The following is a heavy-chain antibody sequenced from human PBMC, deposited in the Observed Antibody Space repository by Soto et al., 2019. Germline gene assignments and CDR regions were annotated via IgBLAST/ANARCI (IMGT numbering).Heavy chain of an antibody. V-gene: IGHV1-18*04. CDR2: ISPYTYNT. D-gene: IGHD2-21*01. CDR1: GYTFTSYG. Sequence: QVQLVQSGAEVKKLGASVKVSCKTSGYTFTSYGVSWVRQAPGQGLEWMGWISPYTYNTNYAQKFQGRVTMTTDTSTSTAYMELRSLRSDDTAVYYCARDLRGNSYYFDYWGQGTLITVSS. CDR3: ARDLRGNSYYFDY. J-gene: IGHJ4*02.